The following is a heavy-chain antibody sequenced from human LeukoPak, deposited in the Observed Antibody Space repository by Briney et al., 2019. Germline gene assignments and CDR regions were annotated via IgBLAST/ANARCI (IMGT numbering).Heavy chain of an antibody. Sequence: ASVKVSCKASGYTFTSYDINWVRQATGQGLEWMGWMNPNSGNTGYAQKFQGRVTMTRNTSISTAYMELSSLRSEDTAVYYCERGVIAAAGNWFDPWGQGTLVTVSS. CDR2: MNPNSGNT. J-gene: IGHJ5*02. CDR3: ERGVIAAAGNWFDP. V-gene: IGHV1-8*01. CDR1: GYTFTSYD. D-gene: IGHD6-13*01.